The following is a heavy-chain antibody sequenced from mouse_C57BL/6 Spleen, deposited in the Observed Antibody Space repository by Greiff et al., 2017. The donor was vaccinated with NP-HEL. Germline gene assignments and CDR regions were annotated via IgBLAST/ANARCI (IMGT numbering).Heavy chain of an antibody. CDR3: ARGGIYYGSSYGYFDV. Sequence: VQLQQSGAELVRPGSSVKLSCKASGYTFTSYWMHWVKQRPIQGLEWIGNIDPSDSETHYNQKFKDKATLTVDKSSSTAYMQLSSLTSEDSAVYYCARGGIYYGSSYGYFDVWGTGTTVTVSS. V-gene: IGHV1-52*01. D-gene: IGHD1-1*01. J-gene: IGHJ1*03. CDR1: GYTFTSYW. CDR2: IDPSDSET.